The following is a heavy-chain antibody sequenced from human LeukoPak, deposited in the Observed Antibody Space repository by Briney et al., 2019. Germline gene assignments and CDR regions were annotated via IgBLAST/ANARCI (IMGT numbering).Heavy chain of an antibody. CDR2: ISYDGSNK. CDR3: AIGSYCSGGSCYPLFDY. CDR1: GFTFSSYA. V-gene: IGHV3-30*14. J-gene: IGHJ4*02. Sequence: AGGSLRLSCAASGFTFSSYAMHWVRQATGKGLEWVAVISYDGSNKYYADSVKGRFTISRDSSKNTLYLQMNSLRAEDTAVYYCAIGSYCSGGSCYPLFDYWGRGTLVTVSS. D-gene: IGHD2-15*01.